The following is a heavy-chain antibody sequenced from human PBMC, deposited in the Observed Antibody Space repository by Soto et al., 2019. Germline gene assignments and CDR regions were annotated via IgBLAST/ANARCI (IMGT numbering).Heavy chain of an antibody. CDR3: ARIERYSTYEYFDF. CDR1: GFSLSHIRVG. CDR2: VFSNDAK. J-gene: IGHJ4*02. Sequence: QVTLKESGPVLVKPTETLTLTCTVFGFSLSHIRVGVGWIRQPPGKALEWLAHVFSNDAKSYSPSLKGRLTISRDTFRSQVVLTMTNVDPVDTATYFCARIERYSTYEYFDFWGQGTLVTVSS. V-gene: IGHV2-26*01. D-gene: IGHD5-12*01.